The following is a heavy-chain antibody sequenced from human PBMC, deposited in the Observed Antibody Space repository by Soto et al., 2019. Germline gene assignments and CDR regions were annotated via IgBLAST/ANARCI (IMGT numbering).Heavy chain of an antibody. J-gene: IGHJ5*02. CDR3: ARDSRLPAAITYNWFDP. CDR1: GFTFSSYS. V-gene: IGHV3-48*02. Sequence: EVQLVESGGGLVQPGGSLRLSCAASGFTFSSYSMNWVRQAPGKGLEWVSYISSSSSTIYYADSVKGRYTISRDNAKNSLYLQMNRLRDEDTAVYYCARDSRLPAAITYNWFDPWGQGTLVTVSS. CDR2: ISSSSSTI. D-gene: IGHD2-2*01.